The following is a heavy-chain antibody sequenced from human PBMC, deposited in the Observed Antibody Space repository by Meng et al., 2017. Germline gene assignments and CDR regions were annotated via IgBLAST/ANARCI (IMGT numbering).Heavy chain of an antibody. Sequence: GQLGQVWAEVKKPGASVNVSRKASGYPFTSYAMHWVRQAPGQRLAWMGWINAGNGNTKYSQKFQGRVTITRDTSASTAYMELSSLRSEDTAVYYCAKNYYDSSGYRFDAFDIWGQGTMVTVSS. V-gene: IGHV1-3*01. J-gene: IGHJ3*02. CDR2: INAGNGNT. CDR3: AKNYYDSSGYRFDAFDI. CDR1: GYPFTSYA. D-gene: IGHD3-22*01.